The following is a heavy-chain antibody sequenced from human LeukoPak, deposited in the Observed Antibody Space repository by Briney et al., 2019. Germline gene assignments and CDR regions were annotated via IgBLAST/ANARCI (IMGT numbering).Heavy chain of an antibody. Sequence: PSETLSLTCAVYGGSFSGYYWSWIRQPPGKGLEWIGEINHSGSTNYNPSLKSRITISVDTSKNQFSLKLSSVTAADTAVYYCARARSSGYYPLNYWGQGTLVTVSS. J-gene: IGHJ4*02. V-gene: IGHV4-34*01. CDR2: INHSGST. CDR3: ARARSSGYYPLNY. CDR1: GGSFSGYY. D-gene: IGHD3-22*01.